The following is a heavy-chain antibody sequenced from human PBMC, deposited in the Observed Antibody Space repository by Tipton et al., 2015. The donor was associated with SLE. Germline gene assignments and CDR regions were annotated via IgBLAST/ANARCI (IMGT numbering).Heavy chain of an antibody. CDR1: GFTFSSYS. D-gene: IGHD3-3*01. CDR3: ARGVRFVEWLSPLSYSFYGMDV. CDR2: ISSSSSYI. J-gene: IGHJ6*02. Sequence: GSLRLSCAASGFTFSSYSMNWVRQAPGKGLEWVSSISSSSSYIYYADSVKGRFTISRDNAKNSLYLQMNSLRAEDTAVYYCARGVRFVEWLSPLSYSFYGMDVWLQGTPVTVS. V-gene: IGHV3-21*01.